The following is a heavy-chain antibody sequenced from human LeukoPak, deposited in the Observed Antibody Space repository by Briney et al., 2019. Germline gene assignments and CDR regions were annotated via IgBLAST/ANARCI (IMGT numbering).Heavy chain of an antibody. CDR2: IKQDGSET. CDR3: ARGQQWLVPFDY. D-gene: IGHD6-19*01. V-gene: IGHV3-7*01. J-gene: IGHJ4*02. CDR1: GLNFSNFW. Sequence: PGGSLRLSCLASGLNFSNFWMTWLRQAPGEGLEWVANIKQDGSETYYSDSVRGRFTISRDNSKNTLYLQMNSLRAEDTAVYYCARGQQWLVPFDYWGQGTLVTVSS.